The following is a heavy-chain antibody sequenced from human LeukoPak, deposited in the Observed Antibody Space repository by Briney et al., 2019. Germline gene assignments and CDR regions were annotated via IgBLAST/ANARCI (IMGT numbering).Heavy chain of an antibody. Sequence: ASVKVSCKVSGYTLTELSMHWVRQAPGKGLEWTGGFDPEDGETIYAQKFQGRVTTTEDTSTDTAYMELSSLRSEDTAVYYCATAGVYYDILTGYYSRSPPFDYWGQGTLVTVSS. D-gene: IGHD3-9*01. CDR2: FDPEDGET. CDR1: GYTLTELS. J-gene: IGHJ4*02. CDR3: ATAGVYYDILTGYYSRSPPFDY. V-gene: IGHV1-24*01.